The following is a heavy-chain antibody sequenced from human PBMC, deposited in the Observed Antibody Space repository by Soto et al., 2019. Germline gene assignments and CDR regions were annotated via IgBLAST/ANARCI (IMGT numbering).Heavy chain of an antibody. V-gene: IGHV1-18*01. Sequence: ASVKVSCKASGYTFTSYGISSVRQAPGQGLEWMGWISAYNGNTNYAQKLQGRVTMTTDTSTSTAYMELRSLRSDDTAVYYCARGIAAAGPTWYNWFDPWGQGTLVTVSS. CDR2: ISAYNGNT. J-gene: IGHJ5*02. CDR3: ARGIAAAGPTWYNWFDP. CDR1: GYTFTSYG. D-gene: IGHD6-13*01.